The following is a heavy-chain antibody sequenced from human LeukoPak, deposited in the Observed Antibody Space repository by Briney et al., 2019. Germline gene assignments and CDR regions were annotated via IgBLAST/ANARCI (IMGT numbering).Heavy chain of an antibody. Sequence: GGSLRLSCAASGFTFSSYAMSWVRQAPGKGLEWVSAISGSGGSTYYADSVKGLFTISRDNSKNTLYLQMNSLRAEDTAVYYCAKDPAGKPYYYYYGMDVWSQGTTVTVSS. D-gene: IGHD2-2*01. CDR1: GFTFSSYA. CDR3: AKDPAGKPYYYYYGMDV. V-gene: IGHV3-23*01. J-gene: IGHJ6*02. CDR2: ISGSGGST.